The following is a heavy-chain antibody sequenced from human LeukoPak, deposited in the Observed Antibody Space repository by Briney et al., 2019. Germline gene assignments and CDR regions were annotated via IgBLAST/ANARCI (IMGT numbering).Heavy chain of an antibody. D-gene: IGHD2-21*02. CDR2: IYYSGST. J-gene: IGHJ6*02. V-gene: IGHV4-30-4*01. CDR3: AREEDLAYCGGDCSPGGMDV. CDR1: SGSISSGDYY. Sequence: SETLSLTCTVSSGSISSGDYYWSWIRQPPGKGLEWIGYIYYSGSTYYNPSLKSRVTISVDTSKNQFSLKLSSVTAADTAVYYCAREEDLAYCGGDCSPGGMDVWGQGTTVTVSS.